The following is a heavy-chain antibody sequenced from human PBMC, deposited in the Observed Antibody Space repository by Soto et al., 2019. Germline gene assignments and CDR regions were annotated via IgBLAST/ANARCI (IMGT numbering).Heavy chain of an antibody. Sequence: QVQLQQWGAGLLKPSETLSLTCAVYGGSFSSYYWSWIRQPPGKGLEWIGEINHSGSTNYDPSLKSRVTISIDTSKNQVSLTLSSVTAADTAVYYCARGEPRFMEWLLLSEYFDPWGQGTLVTVSS. J-gene: IGHJ5*02. CDR3: ARGEPRFMEWLLLSEYFDP. V-gene: IGHV4-34*01. CDR2: INHSGST. CDR1: GGSFSSYY. D-gene: IGHD3-3*01.